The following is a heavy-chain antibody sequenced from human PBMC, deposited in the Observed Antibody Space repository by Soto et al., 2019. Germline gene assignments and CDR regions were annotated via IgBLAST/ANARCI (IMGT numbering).Heavy chain of an antibody. D-gene: IGHD6-19*01. CDR2: IDRNGDFV. V-gene: IGHV3-11*01. CDR3: VSERAGTRDFPYNTFEL. J-gene: IGHJ3*01. Sequence: QVQLVESGGGLVKPGGSLRLSCAASGFSFSVYYMAWVRQAPGSGLEWISSIDRNGDFVYYADSVKGRFTISRDYAKNSLYLQMDCLRDEDTAVYYCVSERAGTRDFPYNTFELWGQGTKVTVAS. CDR1: GFSFSVYY.